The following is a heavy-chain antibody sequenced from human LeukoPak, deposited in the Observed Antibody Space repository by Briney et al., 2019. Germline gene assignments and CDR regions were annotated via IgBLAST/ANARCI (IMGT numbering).Heavy chain of an antibody. CDR1: GASISSGAYS. CDR3: ARHIKPRIAAPLYGMDV. Sequence: EPSETLSLTCAVSGASISSGAYSWSWVRQPPGKGLEWIGCIYHTGSTYYNPSLKSRVTMSVDRSKNQFSLKLSSVTAADTAVYYCARHIKPRIAAPLYGMDVWGQGTTVTVSS. J-gene: IGHJ6*02. D-gene: IGHD6-6*01. V-gene: IGHV4-30-2*01. CDR2: IYHTGST.